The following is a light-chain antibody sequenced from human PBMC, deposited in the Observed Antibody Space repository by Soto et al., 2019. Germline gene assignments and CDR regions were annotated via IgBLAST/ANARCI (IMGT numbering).Light chain of an antibody. J-gene: IGLJ2*01. CDR1: SSDVGDYDY. Sequence: QSALTQPASVSGSPGQSITISCTGTSSDVGDYDYVSWYQQYAGKAPKMMIYEVSNRPSGVSNRFSGSKSGNTASLTISGRQAEDEAAYYCSSYRRSNTLLFGGGTKLTVL. CDR3: SSYRRSNTLL. V-gene: IGLV2-14*01. CDR2: EVS.